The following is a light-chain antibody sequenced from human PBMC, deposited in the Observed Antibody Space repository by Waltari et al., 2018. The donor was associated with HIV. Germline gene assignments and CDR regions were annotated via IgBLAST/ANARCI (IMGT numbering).Light chain of an antibody. V-gene: IGKV1-39*01. Sequence: QMTQSPSFLAASVVERVTITCRASQSIKLYLNWDQQKPGKAPRLLIFTASSLQSGVPSRFIGSASGTNFTLTISSLQPEDFATYYCQQAFSGPFVFGPGTKVEVK. CDR2: TAS. CDR1: QSIKLY. J-gene: IGKJ3*01. CDR3: QQAFSGPFV.